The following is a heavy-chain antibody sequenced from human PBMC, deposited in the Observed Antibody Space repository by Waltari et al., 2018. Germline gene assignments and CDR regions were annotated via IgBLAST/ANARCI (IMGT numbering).Heavy chain of an antibody. J-gene: IGHJ4*02. V-gene: IGHV3-48*01. Sequence: EVQLVESGGGLVQPGGSLRLSCAASGFTFSSYSMNWVRQAPGKGLEWVSYISSSSSTIYYADSVKGRFTISRDNAKNSLYLQMNSLRAEDTAVYYCARQASSWYDVFRVYYFDYWGQGTLVTVSS. CDR3: ARQASSWYDVFRVYYFDY. CDR1: GFTFSSYS. D-gene: IGHD6-13*01. CDR2: ISSSSSTI.